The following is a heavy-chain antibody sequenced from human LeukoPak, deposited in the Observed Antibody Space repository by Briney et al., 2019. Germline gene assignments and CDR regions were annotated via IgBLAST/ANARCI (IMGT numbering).Heavy chain of an antibody. D-gene: IGHD1-26*01. CDR3: ARGRMGGLSQHYYYYYGMDV. CDR2: IYYSGST. Sequence: PSETLSLTCTVSGGSISSYYWSWIRQPPGKGLEWIGYIYYSGSTNYNPSLKSRVTISVDTSKNQFSLKLGSVTAADTAVYYCARGRMGGLSQHYYYYYGMDVWGQGTTVTVSS. J-gene: IGHJ6*02. CDR1: GGSISSYY. V-gene: IGHV4-59*12.